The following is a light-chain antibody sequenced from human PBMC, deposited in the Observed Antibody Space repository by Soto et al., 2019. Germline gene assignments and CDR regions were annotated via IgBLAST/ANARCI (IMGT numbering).Light chain of an antibody. CDR1: SSDVGSYNR. CDR3: NSYTSSNTYV. Sequence: QSALTQPPSVSGSPGQSVTISCTGTSSDVGSYNRVSWYRQPPGTAPKLMIYEVFNRPTGVPDRFSGSKSGNTASLTISGLQAEDEADYYCNSYTSSNTYVFGTGTKLTVL. V-gene: IGLV2-18*02. J-gene: IGLJ1*01. CDR2: EVF.